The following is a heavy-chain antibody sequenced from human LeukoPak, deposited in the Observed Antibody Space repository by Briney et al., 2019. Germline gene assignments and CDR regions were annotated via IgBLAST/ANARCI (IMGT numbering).Heavy chain of an antibody. D-gene: IGHD1-7*01. J-gene: IGHJ6*03. Sequence: ASVKVSCKASGYTFTDYYMHWIRQAPGQGLQWMGWINPNTGGTNYAQKFQGRVTMTRDTSISTAYMGLSRLRSDDTAVYYCARNWNSRYYYYYMDVWGKGTTVTISS. CDR1: GYTFTDYY. CDR3: ARNWNSRYYYYYMDV. CDR2: INPNTGGT. V-gene: IGHV1-2*02.